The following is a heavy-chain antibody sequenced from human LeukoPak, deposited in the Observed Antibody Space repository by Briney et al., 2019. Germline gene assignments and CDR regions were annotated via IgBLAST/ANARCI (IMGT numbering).Heavy chain of an antibody. D-gene: IGHD3-10*01. Sequence: ASVKVSCKASGYTFTGHYMHWVRQAPGQGLEWMGWINPKSGDTNYAQKFQGRVTMTRDTSISTAYMDMSSLRSDDTAVYYCARNLWFGESSDAFDMWGQGTMVTVSS. CDR3: ARNLWFGESSDAFDM. CDR1: GYTFTGHY. J-gene: IGHJ3*02. CDR2: INPKSGDT. V-gene: IGHV1-2*02.